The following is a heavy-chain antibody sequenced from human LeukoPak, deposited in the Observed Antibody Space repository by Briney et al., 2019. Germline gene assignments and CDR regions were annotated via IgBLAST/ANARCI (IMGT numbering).Heavy chain of an antibody. V-gene: IGHV3-7*01. J-gene: IGHJ5*02. D-gene: IGHD3-22*01. CDR3: ARVMMIGEIDP. CDR2: IKQDGSEK. Sequence: VGSLRLSCAASGFTFSSYWMSWVRQAPGKGLEWVANIKQDGSEKYYVDSVKGRFTISRDNAKNSLYLQMNSLRAEDTAVYYCARVMMIGEIDPWGQGTLVTVSS. CDR1: GFTFSSYW.